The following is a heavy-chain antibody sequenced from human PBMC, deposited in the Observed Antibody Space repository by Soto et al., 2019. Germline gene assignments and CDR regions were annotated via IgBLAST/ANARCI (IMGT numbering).Heavy chain of an antibody. CDR2: IIPIFGTA. D-gene: IGHD5-18*01. CDR3: ARVDTPLMNYYYGMDV. Sequence: SVKVSCKASGGTFSSYAISWVRQAPGQGLEWMGGIIPIFGTANYAQKFQGRVTITADESTSTAYMELSSLRSEDTAVYYCARVDTPLMNYYYGMDVWGQGTTVTVSS. V-gene: IGHV1-69*13. CDR1: GGTFSSYA. J-gene: IGHJ6*02.